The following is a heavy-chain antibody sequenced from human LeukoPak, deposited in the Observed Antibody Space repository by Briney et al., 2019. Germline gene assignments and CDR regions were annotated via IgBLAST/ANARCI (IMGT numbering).Heavy chain of an antibody. D-gene: IGHD1-7*01. J-gene: IGHJ5*02. Sequence: ASVKVSCKASVYTFTGYYLHWVRQAPGQGLEWMGWINPNSGDTNYAQKFQGRVTMTRDTSISTAYMELSGLISDDTAVYYCARDPNNWNYNWFDPWGQGALVTVSS. CDR1: VYTFTGYY. V-gene: IGHV1-2*02. CDR2: INPNSGDT. CDR3: ARDPNNWNYNWFDP.